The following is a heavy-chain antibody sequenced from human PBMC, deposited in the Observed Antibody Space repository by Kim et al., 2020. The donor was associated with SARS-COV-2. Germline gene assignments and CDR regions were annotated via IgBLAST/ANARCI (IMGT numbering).Heavy chain of an antibody. Sequence: GGSLRLSCAASGFTFSNAWMSWVRQAPGKGLEWVGRIKSKTDGGTTDYAAPVKGRFTISRDDSKNTLYLQMNSLKTEDTAVYYCTTEASYYYYGMDVWGQGTTVTVSS. V-gene: IGHV3-15*01. J-gene: IGHJ6*02. CDR1: GFTFSNAW. CDR2: IKSKTDGGTT. CDR3: TTEASYYYYGMDV.